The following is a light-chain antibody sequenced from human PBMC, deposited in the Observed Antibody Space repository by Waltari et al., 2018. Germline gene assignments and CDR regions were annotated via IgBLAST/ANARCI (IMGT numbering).Light chain of an antibody. CDR3: AVWDERVRGRV. CDR2: NNN. CDR1: TSNIVANL. J-gene: IGLJ3*02. Sequence: QSVLTQPPSASGTPGQRVTISCSGSTSNIVANLVYWYQQLPGTAPKLLIYNNNHRPSGVPDRFSDSKSGTSASLAISGLRSEDEAEYYCAVWDERVRGRVFGGGTKLTVL. V-gene: IGLV1-47*02.